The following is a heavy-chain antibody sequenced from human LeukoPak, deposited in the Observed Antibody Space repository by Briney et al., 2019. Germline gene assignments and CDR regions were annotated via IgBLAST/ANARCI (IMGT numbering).Heavy chain of an antibody. D-gene: IGHD2-15*01. J-gene: IGHJ3*02. CDR2: IYSGGDT. CDR3: ARGVSVVVTQSRKTDAFDI. CDR1: GFTISSNY. V-gene: IGHV3-53*01. Sequence: GALRLSYTASGFTISSNYITWGRPAPGKGVGWVSVIYSGGDTYYADTVKGGFTISRDNSKNTLYLQMNSLRAEDTAVYYCARGVSVVVTQSRKTDAFDIWGQGTMVTVSS.